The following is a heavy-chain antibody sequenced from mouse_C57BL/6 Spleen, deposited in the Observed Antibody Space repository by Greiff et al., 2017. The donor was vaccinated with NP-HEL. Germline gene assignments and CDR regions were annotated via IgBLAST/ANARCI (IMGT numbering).Heavy chain of an antibody. CDR2: IDPSDSET. J-gene: IGHJ4*01. CDR3: ARYGNYVEGYAMDY. D-gene: IGHD2-1*01. V-gene: IGHV1-52*01. CDR1: GYTFTSYW. Sequence: QVQLQQPGAELVRPGSSVKLSCKASGYTFTSYWMHWVKQRPIQGLEWIGNIDPSDSETHYNQKFKDKATLTVDKSSSTAYMQLSSLTSEDSAVYYCARYGNYVEGYAMDYWGQGTSVTVSS.